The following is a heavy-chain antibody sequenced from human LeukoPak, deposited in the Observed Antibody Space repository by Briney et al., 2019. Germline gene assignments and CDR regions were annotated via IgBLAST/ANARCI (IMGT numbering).Heavy chain of an antibody. V-gene: IGHV4-59*01. Sequence: SETLSLTCTVSGGSISSYYWHWIRQPPGKGLEWIGYLYYSGNTYYNPSLKSRVTMSVDTSKNLFSLKLSSVTAADTAVYFCARAAYCGGDCYYYFDYWGQGTLVTVSS. D-gene: IGHD2-21*01. CDR2: LYYSGNT. J-gene: IGHJ4*02. CDR3: ARAAYCGGDCYYYFDY. CDR1: GGSISSYY.